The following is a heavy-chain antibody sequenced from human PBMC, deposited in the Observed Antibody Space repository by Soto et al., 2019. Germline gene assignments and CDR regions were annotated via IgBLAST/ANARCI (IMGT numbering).Heavy chain of an antibody. Sequence: SETLSLTCTVSGGSISSSSYYWGWIRQPPGKGLEWIGSIYYSGSTYYNPSLKSRVTISVDTSKNQFSLKLSSVTAADTAVYYCATRRVGGGRAAATKAFDIWGQGTMVTVSS. J-gene: IGHJ3*02. CDR3: ATRRVGGGRAAATKAFDI. CDR1: GGSISSSSYY. CDR2: IYYSGST. D-gene: IGHD2-15*01. V-gene: IGHV4-39*01.